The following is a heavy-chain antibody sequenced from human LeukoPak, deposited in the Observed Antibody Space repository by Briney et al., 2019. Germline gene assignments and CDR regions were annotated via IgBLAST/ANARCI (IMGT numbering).Heavy chain of an antibody. CDR3: ERGRQLAYFDY. CDR1: GFIFNGYG. V-gene: IGHV3-20*04. J-gene: IGHJ4*02. Sequence: GGSLRLSCAASGFIFNGYGMSWVRQAPGKGLEWVSRINWNGGSTGYADSVKGRFTISRDNAKNSLYLQMNSLRAEDTALYYCERGRQLAYFDYWGQGTLVTVSS. CDR2: INWNGGST.